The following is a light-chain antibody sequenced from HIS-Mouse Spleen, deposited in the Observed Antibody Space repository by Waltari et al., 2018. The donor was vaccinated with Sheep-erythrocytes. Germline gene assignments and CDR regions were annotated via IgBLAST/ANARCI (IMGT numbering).Light chain of an antibody. J-gene: IGLJ3*02. CDR3: SSYAGSNNWV. CDR1: SSDVGGYNY. CDR2: EVS. Sequence: QSALTQPPSASGSPGQSVTISCTGPSSDVGGYNYVSWYQQHPGKAPNLMIYEVSKRPSGVPDRFSRAKSGNTASLTVSGLQAEDEADYYCSSYAGSNNWVFGGGTKLTVL. V-gene: IGLV2-8*01.